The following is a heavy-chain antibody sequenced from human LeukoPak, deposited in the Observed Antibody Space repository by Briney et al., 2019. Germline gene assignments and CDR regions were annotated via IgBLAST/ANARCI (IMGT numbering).Heavy chain of an antibody. CDR3: ARLAAAGTGWFDP. J-gene: IGHJ5*02. CDR2: INHSGST. CDR1: SGSFSSYQ. V-gene: IGHV4-34*01. Sequence: PSETLSLTCAVYSGSFSSYQWNWIRQPPGKGLEWIGEINHSGSTNYNPSLKSRVTISVDTSKNQFSLKLSSVTAADTAVYYCARLAAAGTGWFDPWGQGTLVTVSS. D-gene: IGHD6-13*01.